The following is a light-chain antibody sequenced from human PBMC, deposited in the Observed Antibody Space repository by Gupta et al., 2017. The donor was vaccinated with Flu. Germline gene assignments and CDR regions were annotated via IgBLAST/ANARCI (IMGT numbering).Light chain of an antibody. CDR1: GGGIANKY. Sequence: TITISCTRGGGGIANKYVQWYQQRPGSSPTLLIFEDIRRPSGVPARFSASIDVSSNSASLTISGLMTADEAVYYCQTYESDTRIFGGGTKVTV. CDR2: EDI. CDR3: QTYESDTRI. V-gene: IGLV6-57*01. J-gene: IGLJ2*01.